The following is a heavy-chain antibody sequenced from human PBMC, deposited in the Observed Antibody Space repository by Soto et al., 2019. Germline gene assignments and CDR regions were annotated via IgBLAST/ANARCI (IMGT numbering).Heavy chain of an antibody. J-gene: IGHJ4*02. CDR1: GFTFSSYG. CDR3: AKDREYYDKGGELDY. Sequence: QVQLVESGGGVVQPGRSLRLSCAASGFTFSSYGMHWVRQAPGKGLEWVAVISYDGSNKYYADSVKGRFTISRDNSKNTLYLQMNSRRAEDTAVYYCAKDREYYDKGGELDYWGQGTLVTVSS. CDR2: ISYDGSNK. D-gene: IGHD3-22*01. V-gene: IGHV3-30*18.